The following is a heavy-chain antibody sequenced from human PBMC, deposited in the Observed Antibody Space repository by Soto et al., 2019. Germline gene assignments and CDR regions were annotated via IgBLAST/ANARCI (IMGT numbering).Heavy chain of an antibody. D-gene: IGHD3-10*01. CDR1: GGSFSGYI. Sequence: QVQIHQRGAGVLKPSETLSLTCAVSGGSFSGYIWTWIRQTPGKGLQWIGQINHSGSAVYNPSLKTRVIISIMSINQFALEMSSVTAADTAVYYCARGLSTGSPYSGGWYYFDSWGQGATVTVS. CDR2: INHSGSA. J-gene: IGHJ4*02. V-gene: IGHV4-34*01. CDR3: ARGLSTGSPYSGGWYYFDS.